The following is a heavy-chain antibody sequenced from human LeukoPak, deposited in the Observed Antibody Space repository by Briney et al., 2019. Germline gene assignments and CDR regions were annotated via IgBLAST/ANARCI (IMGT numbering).Heavy chain of an antibody. D-gene: IGHD3-22*01. CDR2: IYHSGTI. V-gene: IGHV4-31*11. CDR1: GGSTSSGGSY. J-gene: IGHJ4*02. Sequence: SETLSLTCGVSGGSTSSGGSYWGWIRQHPGGGLEWIGYIYHSGTIYYNPSLRSRVTISLDTSKNQFSLKLSSVTAADTAVYYCARYLYYESRDYTNLFDSWGQGTLVTVSS. CDR3: ARYLYYESRDYTNLFDS.